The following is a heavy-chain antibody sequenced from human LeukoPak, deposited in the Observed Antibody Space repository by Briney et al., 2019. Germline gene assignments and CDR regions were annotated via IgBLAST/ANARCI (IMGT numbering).Heavy chain of an antibody. D-gene: IGHD2-2*01. CDR1: GGSISGGGYY. CDR3: ARDSSGGVVPAA. CDR2: IYYSGST. J-gene: IGHJ4*02. Sequence: SETLSLTCTVSGGSISGGGYYWSWFRQPPGKGLEWIGYIYYSGSTYYNPSLKSRVTISVDTSKNQFSLKLSSVTAADTAVYYCARDSSGGVVPAAWGQGTLVTVSS. V-gene: IGHV4-31*03.